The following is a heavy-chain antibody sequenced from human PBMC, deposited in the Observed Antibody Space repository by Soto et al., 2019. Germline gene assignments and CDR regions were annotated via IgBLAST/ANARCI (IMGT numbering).Heavy chain of an antibody. V-gene: IGHV3-74*01. Sequence: EVQLVESGGGLVQPGGSLRLSCVASGFTFRDHWMHWVRQAPGNGLVWVSRISNDGNTIHYADSVKGRFTISRDTAKNTLYLQMNSLTAEDTAMYYCVRALFSTLGVEYWGQGTLVTVPS. J-gene: IGHJ4*02. CDR2: ISNDGNTI. D-gene: IGHD2-8*01. CDR3: VRALFSTLGVEY. CDR1: GFTFRDHW.